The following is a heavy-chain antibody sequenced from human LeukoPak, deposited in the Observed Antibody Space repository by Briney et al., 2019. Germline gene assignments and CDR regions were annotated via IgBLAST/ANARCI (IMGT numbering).Heavy chain of an antibody. CDR1: GGSISSYY. CDR3: ARLGDSYSYGYFPN. CDR2: IYYSGST. J-gene: IGHJ4*02. V-gene: IGHV4-59*08. D-gene: IGHD5-18*01. Sequence: SETLSLTRTVSGGSISSYYWSWIRQPPGKGLEWIGYIYYSGSTNYNPSLKSRVTISVDTSKNQFSLKLSSVTAADTAVYYCARLGDSYSYGYFPNWGQGTLVTVSS.